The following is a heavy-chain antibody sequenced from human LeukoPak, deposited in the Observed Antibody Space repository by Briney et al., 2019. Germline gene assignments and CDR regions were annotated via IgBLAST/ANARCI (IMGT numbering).Heavy chain of an antibody. D-gene: IGHD6-13*01. CDR2: IRSKAYGGTT. J-gene: IGHJ4*02. CDR3: TRGYSSSWLHFDY. Sequence: PGGSLRLSCTASGFTFGDYAMSWSRQAPGKGLEWVGFIRSKAYGGTTEYAASVKGRFTISRDDSKSIAYLQMNSLKTEDTAMYYCTRGYSSSWLHFDYWGQGTLVTVSS. CDR1: GFTFGDYA. V-gene: IGHV3-49*03.